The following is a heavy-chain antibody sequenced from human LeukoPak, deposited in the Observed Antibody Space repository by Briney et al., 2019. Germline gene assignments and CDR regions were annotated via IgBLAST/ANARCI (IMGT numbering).Heavy chain of an antibody. Sequence: TGGSLRLSCAASGFTFSSYSMNWVRQAPGKGLEWVSSISSSSSYIYYADSVKGRFTISRDNAKNTLYLQMNSLRAEDTAVYYCAKVGWGYCSSTSCYNDVWGKGTTVTVSS. CDR2: ISSSSSYI. V-gene: IGHV3-21*04. CDR1: GFTFSSYS. CDR3: AKVGWGYCSSTSCYNDV. D-gene: IGHD2-2*02. J-gene: IGHJ6*04.